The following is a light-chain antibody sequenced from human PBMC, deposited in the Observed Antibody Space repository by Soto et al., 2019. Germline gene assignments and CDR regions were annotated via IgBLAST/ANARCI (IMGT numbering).Light chain of an antibody. CDR2: GAS. V-gene: IGKV3-20*01. Sequence: EIVLTQSPGTLALSPGERATLSCRASQSVGSTYLAWYQQKPGQAPRLLIYGASTRATGIPDRFSGSGSGTDLTLSISGLEPEDFAVYYCQQYGSSPPYTFGQGTKLQIK. CDR1: QSVGSTY. CDR3: QQYGSSPPYT. J-gene: IGKJ2*01.